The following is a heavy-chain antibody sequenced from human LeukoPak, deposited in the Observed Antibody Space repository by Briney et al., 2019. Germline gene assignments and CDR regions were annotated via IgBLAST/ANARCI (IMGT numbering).Heavy chain of an antibody. CDR2: SGGGGST. J-gene: IGHJ5*02. D-gene: IGHD1-1*01. Sequence: SGGGGSTYYADSVKGRFTISRDNSKNTLYLQMNSLRAEDTAVYYRAKRFTTGTTNWFDPWGQGTLVTVSS. V-gene: IGHV3-23*01. CDR3: AKRFTTGTTNWFDP.